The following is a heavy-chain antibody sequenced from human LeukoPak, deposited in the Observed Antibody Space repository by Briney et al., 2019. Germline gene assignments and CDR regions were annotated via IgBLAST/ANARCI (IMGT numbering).Heavy chain of an antibody. D-gene: IGHD3-22*01. CDR1: GGSISSGGYS. CDR3: ARANPEYYYDSTRYWYLDL. CDR2: IYHSGST. Sequence: SQTLSLTCAVSGGSISSGGYSWSWIRQPPGKGLEWIGYIYHSGSTYYNPSLKSRVTISVDRSKNQFSLKLSSVTAADTAVYYCARANPEYYYDSTRYWYLDLWGRGTLVTVSS. V-gene: IGHV4-30-2*01. J-gene: IGHJ2*01.